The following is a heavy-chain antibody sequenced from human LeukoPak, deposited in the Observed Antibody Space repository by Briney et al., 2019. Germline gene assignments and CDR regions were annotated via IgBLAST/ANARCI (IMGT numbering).Heavy chain of an antibody. Sequence: GESLRLSCAASGFTFSSYGMHWVRQAPGKGLEWVAVISYDGSNKYYADSVKGRFTISRDNSKNTLYLQMNSLRAEDTAVYYCAKDYGDYPSFDYWGQGTLVTVSS. D-gene: IGHD4-17*01. CDR1: GFTFSSYG. V-gene: IGHV3-30*18. CDR2: ISYDGSNK. CDR3: AKDYGDYPSFDY. J-gene: IGHJ4*02.